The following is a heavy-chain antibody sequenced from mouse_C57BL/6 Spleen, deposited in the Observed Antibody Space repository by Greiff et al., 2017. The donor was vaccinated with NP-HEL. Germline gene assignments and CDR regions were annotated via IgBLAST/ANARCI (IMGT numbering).Heavy chain of an antibody. Sequence: QVQLQQPGAELVKPGASVKMSCKASGYTFTSYWITWVKQRPGQGLEWIGDIYPGSGSTNYNEKFKSKATLTVDTSSSTAYMQLSSLTSEDSAVYYCARERGMINYFDYWGQGTTLTVSS. V-gene: IGHV1-55*01. D-gene: IGHD2-4*01. CDR2: IYPGSGST. CDR1: GYTFTSYW. CDR3: ARERGMINYFDY. J-gene: IGHJ2*01.